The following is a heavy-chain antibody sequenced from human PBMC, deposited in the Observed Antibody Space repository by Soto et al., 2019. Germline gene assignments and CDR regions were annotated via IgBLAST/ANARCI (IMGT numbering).Heavy chain of an antibody. V-gene: IGHV3-66*01. Sequence: GGSLRLSCAVSGLTVSSDSMSWVRQAPGKGLEWVSILYSDGRTYYADSVKGRFTISRDNSNSALYLQMNSLRAEDTAVYYCARDRDYSGSGTYSYFDYWGQGTLVTVSS. D-gene: IGHD3-10*01. CDR1: GLTVSSDS. CDR2: LYSDGRT. J-gene: IGHJ4*02. CDR3: ARDRDYSGSGTYSYFDY.